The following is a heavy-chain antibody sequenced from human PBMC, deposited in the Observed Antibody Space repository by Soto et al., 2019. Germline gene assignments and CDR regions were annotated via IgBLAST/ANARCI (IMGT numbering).Heavy chain of an antibody. V-gene: IGHV1-24*01. CDR2: FDPEDGET. CDR1: GYTQTGIS. J-gene: IGHJ3*02. CDR3: ATVSPPSLERRRGVLDAFDI. Sequence: SVKLTCKDSGYTQTGISMHWVRQAPGKGLEWMGGFDPEDGETIYAQKFQGRVTMTEDTSTDTAYMELSSLRSEDTAVYYCATVSPPSLERRRGVLDAFDIWGQGTMVTVS. D-gene: IGHD1-1*01.